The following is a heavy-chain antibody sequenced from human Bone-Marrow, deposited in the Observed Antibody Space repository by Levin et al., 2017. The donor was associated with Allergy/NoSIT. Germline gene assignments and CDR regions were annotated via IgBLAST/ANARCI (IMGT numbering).Heavy chain of an antibody. CDR1: GFIFSRYA. CDR3: AKSRYPGVVAAADY. CDR2: INDSGESS. D-gene: IGHD6-13*01. J-gene: IGHJ4*02. V-gene: IGHV3-23*01. Sequence: GESLKISCAASGFIFSRYAMCWVRQAPGEGLEWVSGINDSGESSYFAASVKGRFTISRDNTKNELYLQLNSLTAEDTAVYYCAKSRYPGVVAAADYWGQGTLVTVSS.